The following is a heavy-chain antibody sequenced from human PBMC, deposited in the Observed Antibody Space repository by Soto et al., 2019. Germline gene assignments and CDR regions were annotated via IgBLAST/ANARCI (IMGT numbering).Heavy chain of an antibody. CDR3: ARANYYGSGSYYHFDY. Sequence: GGSLRLSCAASGFTFSSDAMHWVRQAPGKGLEWVAVISYDGSNKYYADSVKGRFTISRDNSKNTLYLQMNSLRAEDTAVYYCARANYYGSGSYYHFDYWGQGTLVTVSS. J-gene: IGHJ4*02. CDR2: ISYDGSNK. CDR1: GFTFSSDA. D-gene: IGHD3-10*01. V-gene: IGHV3-30-3*01.